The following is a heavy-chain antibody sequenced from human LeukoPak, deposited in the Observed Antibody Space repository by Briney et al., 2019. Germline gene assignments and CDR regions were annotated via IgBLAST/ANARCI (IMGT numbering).Heavy chain of an antibody. CDR1: GFTFSNSW. D-gene: IGHD6-6*01. Sequence: PGGSLRLSCAASGFTFSNSWMTWVRLAPGKGLEWVVNIKQDGSEESYVDSVKGRFTISRDNAKNSLFLQMHSLRAEDTALYYCAREWDSGSSSLDYWGQGTLVTVSS. CDR3: AREWDSGSSSLDY. CDR2: IKQDGSEE. V-gene: IGHV3-7*01. J-gene: IGHJ4*02.